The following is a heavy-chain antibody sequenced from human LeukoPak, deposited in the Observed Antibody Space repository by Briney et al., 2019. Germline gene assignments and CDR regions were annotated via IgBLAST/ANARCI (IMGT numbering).Heavy chain of an antibody. Sequence: GGSLRLSCAASGFTFRGYDMHWVRQVTGKGLEWVSAVGISGDTYYAGSVKGRFTISRENAKNSLYLQMNSLTAGDTAVYYCVRGGIQVSGIDEIDYWGQGTLVTVSS. CDR3: VRGGIQVSGIDEIDY. CDR1: GFTFRGYD. J-gene: IGHJ4*02. D-gene: IGHD6-19*01. CDR2: VGISGDT. V-gene: IGHV3-13*01.